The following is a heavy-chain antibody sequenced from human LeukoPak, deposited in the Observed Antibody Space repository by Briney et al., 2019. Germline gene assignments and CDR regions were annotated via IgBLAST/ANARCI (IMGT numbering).Heavy chain of an antibody. CDR2: IYPGDSDL. V-gene: IGHV5-51*01. CDR1: GYSFTSYW. CDR3: ARRGYYDSSADAFDI. Sequence: GESLKISCQGSGYSFTSYWIGWVRQMPGKGLEWMGIIYPGDSDLRYSPSFQGQVTISADKSISTAYLQWSSLKASDTAMYYCARRGYYDSSADAFDIWGQGTMVTVSS. J-gene: IGHJ3*02. D-gene: IGHD3-22*01.